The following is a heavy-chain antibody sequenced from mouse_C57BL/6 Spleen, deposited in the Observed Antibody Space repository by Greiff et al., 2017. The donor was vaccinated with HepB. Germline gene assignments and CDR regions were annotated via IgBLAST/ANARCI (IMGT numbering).Heavy chain of an antibody. V-gene: IGHV1-54*01. CDR2: INPGSGGT. Sequence: QVHVKQSGAELVRPGTSVKVSCKASGYAFTNYLIEWVKQRPGQGLEWIGVINPGSGGTNYNEKFKGKATLTADKSSSTAYMQLSSLTSEDSAVYFCARGPTVVPYAMDYWGQGTSVTVSS. CDR3: ARGPTVVPYAMDY. J-gene: IGHJ4*01. D-gene: IGHD1-1*01. CDR1: GYAFTNYL.